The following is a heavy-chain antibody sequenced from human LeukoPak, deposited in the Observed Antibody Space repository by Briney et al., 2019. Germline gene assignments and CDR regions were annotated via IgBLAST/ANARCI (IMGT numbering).Heavy chain of an antibody. V-gene: IGHV4-59*02. Sequence: PSETLSLTSTVSGGSVITYYWSWLRPPPGKGLEWSGYIYYGGSTNYNPSLTSRVTITVDTSKNQFSLKLSSVAAADTAVYYCARGSERLSRKMDVWGKGTTVTVSS. CDR1: GGSVITYY. CDR3: ARGSERLSRKMDV. CDR2: IYYGGST. J-gene: IGHJ6*04. D-gene: IGHD2-2*01.